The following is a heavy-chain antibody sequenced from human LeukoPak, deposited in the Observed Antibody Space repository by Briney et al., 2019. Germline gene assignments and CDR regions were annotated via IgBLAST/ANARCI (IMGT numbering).Heavy chain of an antibody. Sequence: RRSLRLSCAASGFTFSSYAISWVRQAPGKGLEWVSSISGSGGSTYYADSVKGRFTISRDNSNNTLYLQMNSLRAEDTAVYYCANGRYSSGWYLAFDIWGQGTMVTVSS. CDR2: ISGSGGST. J-gene: IGHJ3*02. CDR3: ANGRYSSGWYLAFDI. V-gene: IGHV3-23*01. CDR1: GFTFSSYA. D-gene: IGHD6-19*01.